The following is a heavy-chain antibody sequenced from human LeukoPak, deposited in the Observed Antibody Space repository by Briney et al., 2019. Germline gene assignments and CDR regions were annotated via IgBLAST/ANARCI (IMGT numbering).Heavy chain of an antibody. J-gene: IGHJ6*04. Sequence: SETLSPTCAVYGGSFSGYYWSWIRQPPGKGLEWIGEINHSGSTNYNPSLKSRVTISVDTSKNQFSLKLSSVTAADTAVYYCARDHPPLSDGDYYYYGMDVWGKGTTVTVSS. CDR1: GGSFSGYY. CDR3: ARDHPPLSDGDYYYYGMDV. D-gene: IGHD4-17*01. CDR2: INHSGST. V-gene: IGHV4-34*01.